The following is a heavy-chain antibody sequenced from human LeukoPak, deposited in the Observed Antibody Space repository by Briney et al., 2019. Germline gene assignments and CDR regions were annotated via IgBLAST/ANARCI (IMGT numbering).Heavy chain of an antibody. J-gene: IGHJ4*02. CDR3: AREGESEIAAAGELDY. V-gene: IGHV4-30-4*01. D-gene: IGHD6-13*01. CDR2: IYYSGST. Sequence: PSETLSLTCTVSGGSISSGDYYWSWIRQPPGKGLEWIGYIYYSGSTYYNPSLKSRVTISVDTSKNQFSLKLSSVTAADTAVYYCAREGESEIAAAGELDYWGQGTLVTVSS. CDR1: GGSISSGDYY.